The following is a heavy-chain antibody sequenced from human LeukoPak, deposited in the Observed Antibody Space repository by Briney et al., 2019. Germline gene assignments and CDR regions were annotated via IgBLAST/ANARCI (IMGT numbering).Heavy chain of an antibody. Sequence: ASVKVSCKASGYTFTSYHMHWVRQAPGQGLEWMGIINPSGGSTSYAQKFQGRVTMTRDTSTSTVYMELSSLRSEDTAVYYCARDPTSDYGDENWGQGTLVTVSS. J-gene: IGHJ4*02. D-gene: IGHD4-17*01. V-gene: IGHV1-46*01. CDR3: ARDPTSDYGDEN. CDR1: GYTFTSYH. CDR2: INPSGGST.